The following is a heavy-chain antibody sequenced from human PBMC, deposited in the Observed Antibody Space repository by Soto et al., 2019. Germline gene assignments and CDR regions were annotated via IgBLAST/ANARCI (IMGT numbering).Heavy chain of an antibody. D-gene: IGHD2-2*02. CDR2: ISSSSSYI. CDR1: GFTFSSYS. V-gene: IGHV3-21*01. J-gene: IGHJ6*02. CDR3: AREGLVVPAAIRAGGYYYYGMDV. Sequence: KTGGSLRLSCAASGFTFSSYSMNWVRQAPGKGLEWVSSISSSSSYIYYADSVKGRFTISRDNAKNSLYLQMNSLRAEDTAVYYCAREGLVVPAAIRAGGYYYYGMDVWGQGTTVTVSS.